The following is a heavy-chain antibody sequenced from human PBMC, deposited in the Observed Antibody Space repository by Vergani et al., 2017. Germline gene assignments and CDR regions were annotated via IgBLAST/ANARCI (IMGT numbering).Heavy chain of an antibody. CDR2: IYHSGST. D-gene: IGHD6-19*01. V-gene: IGHV4-39*07. CDR1: GGSISSGGYY. CDR3: ARGYSGYSSGWYPL. Sequence: QVQLQESGPGLVKPSETLSLTCTVSGGSISSGGYYWSWIRQHPGKGLEWIGEIYHSGSTNYNPSLKSRVTISVDKSKNQFSLKLSSVTAADTAVYYCARGYSGYSSGWYPLWGQGTLVTVSS. J-gene: IGHJ4*02.